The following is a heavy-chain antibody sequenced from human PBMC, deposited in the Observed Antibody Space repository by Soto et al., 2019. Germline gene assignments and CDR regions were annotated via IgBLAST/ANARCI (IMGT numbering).Heavy chain of an antibody. Sequence: EVQLLESGGGLVQPGGSLRLSCAASGFTFSSYTMTWVRQAPGKGLEWVSGIRSRGDTIYYADSVKGRFTVSRDNSKNTLYLQLNSLRAEDTAVYYCARGYCSGGDCYYYYYMGVWGKGTTVTVSS. CDR3: ARGYCSGGDCYYYYYMGV. D-gene: IGHD2-21*02. J-gene: IGHJ6*03. CDR2: IRSRGDTI. CDR1: GFTFSSYT. V-gene: IGHV3-23*01.